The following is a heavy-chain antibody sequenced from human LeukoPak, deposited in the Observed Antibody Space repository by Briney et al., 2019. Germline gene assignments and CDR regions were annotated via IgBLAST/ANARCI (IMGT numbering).Heavy chain of an antibody. D-gene: IGHD1-26*01. CDR2: IYTSGST. V-gene: IGHV4-4*09. Sequence: PSETLSLTCTVSGGSISSYYWSWIRQPPGKGLEWIGYIYTSGSTNYSPSLKSRVTISVDTSKNQFSLKLSSVTAADTAVYYCARSRVGATPYFDYWGQGTLVTVSS. J-gene: IGHJ4*02. CDR1: GGSISSYY. CDR3: ARSRVGATPYFDY.